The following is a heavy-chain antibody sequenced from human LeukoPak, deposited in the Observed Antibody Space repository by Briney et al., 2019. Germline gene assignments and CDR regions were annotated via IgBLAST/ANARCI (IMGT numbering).Heavy chain of an antibody. D-gene: IGHD3-3*01. CDR2: IYYSGST. J-gene: IGHJ5*02. CDR1: GASVSSGSYY. V-gene: IGHV4-61*01. CDR3: ARDRNDFWSGYSGGA. Sequence: PSETLFLTCTVSGASVSSGSYYWSWIRQPPGKGLEWIGYIYYSGSTKYNPSLKSRVTISADTSKNQFSLKLSSVTAADTAVYYCARDRNDFWSGYSGGAWGQGTLVTVSS.